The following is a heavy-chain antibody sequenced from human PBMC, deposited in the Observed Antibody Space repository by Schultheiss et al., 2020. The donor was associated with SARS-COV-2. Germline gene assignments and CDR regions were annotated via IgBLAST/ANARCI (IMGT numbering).Heavy chain of an antibody. D-gene: IGHD3-3*01. CDR2: IYTSGST. Sequence: SQTLSLTCAVSGYSISSGYYWGWIRQPPGKGLEWIGSIYTSGSTNYNPSLKSRVTMSVDTSKNQFSLKLSSVTAADTAVYYCGIDHSYYDFWSGYYEGTSLNPDYWGQGTLVTVSS. J-gene: IGHJ4*02. V-gene: IGHV4-38-2*01. CDR3: GIDHSYYDFWSGYYEGTSLNPDY. CDR1: GYSISSGYY.